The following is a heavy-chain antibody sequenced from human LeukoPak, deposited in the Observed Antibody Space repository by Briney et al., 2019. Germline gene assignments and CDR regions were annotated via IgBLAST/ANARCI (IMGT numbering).Heavy chain of an antibody. CDR3: ARDLGQGLLHDYYYGMDV. V-gene: IGHV1-18*01. CDR2: ISAYNGNT. D-gene: IGHD3-22*01. CDR1: GYTFTSYG. J-gene: IGHJ6*02. Sequence: ASVKVSCKASGYTFTSYGISWVRQAPGQGLEWMGWISAYNGNTNYAQKLQGRVTMTTDTSTSTAYMELRSLRSDDTAVYYCARDLGQGLLHDYYYGMDVWGQGTTVTVSS.